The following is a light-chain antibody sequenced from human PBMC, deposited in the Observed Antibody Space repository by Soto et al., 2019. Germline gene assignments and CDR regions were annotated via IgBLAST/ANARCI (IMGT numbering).Light chain of an antibody. CDR2: WAS. CDR3: QQYYSTPP. V-gene: IGKV4-1*01. Sequence: DIVMTQSPDSLAVSLGERATINYKSSQSVLYSSNNKNYLAWYQQKPGQPPKLLIYWASTRESGVPDRFSGSGSGTDFTLTISSLQAEDVAVYYCQQYYSTPPFGQGTKVEIK. CDR1: QSVLYSSNNKNY. J-gene: IGKJ1*01.